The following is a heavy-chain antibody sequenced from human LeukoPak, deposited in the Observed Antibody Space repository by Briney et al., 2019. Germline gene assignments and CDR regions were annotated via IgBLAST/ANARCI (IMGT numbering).Heavy chain of an antibody. V-gene: IGHV6-1*01. J-gene: IGHJ5*02. CDR2: TYYRSKWYS. CDR1: GDIVSSNSAA. D-gene: IGHD3-10*01. Sequence: SQTLSLTCAISGDIVSSNSAAWNWIRQSPSRGLEWLGRTYYRSKWYSDCAASVRSRITINPDTSKNQFSLQLNSVTPEDTAVYYCAYYGDPPNNWFDPWGQGILVTVSA. CDR3: AYYGDPPNNWFDP.